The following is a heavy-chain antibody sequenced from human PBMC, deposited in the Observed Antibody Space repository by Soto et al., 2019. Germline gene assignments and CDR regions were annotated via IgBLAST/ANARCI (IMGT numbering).Heavy chain of an antibody. CDR3: ARHRGYSYGNYFVY. CDR1: GGSISSGGYS. V-gene: IGHV4-30-2*01. D-gene: IGHD5-18*01. J-gene: IGHJ4*02. CDR2: IYHSGST. Sequence: SETLSLTCAVSGGSISSGGYSWSWIRRPPGKGLEWIGYIYHSGSTYYNPSLKSRVTISVDRSKNQFSLKLSSVTAADTAVYYCARHRGYSYGNYFVYWGQGTLVTVSS.